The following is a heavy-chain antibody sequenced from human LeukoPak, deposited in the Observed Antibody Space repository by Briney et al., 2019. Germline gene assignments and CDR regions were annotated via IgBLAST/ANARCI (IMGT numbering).Heavy chain of an antibody. Sequence: SETLSLTCTVSGGSISSSSYYWGWIRQPPGKGLEWIGSIYYSGSTHYNPSLKSRVTISVDTSKNQFSLKLSSVTAADTAVYYCARDRYVWGSYRYPLLDYWGQGTLVTVSS. J-gene: IGHJ4*02. CDR2: IYYSGST. CDR3: ARDRYVWGSYRYPLLDY. CDR1: GGSISSSSYY. V-gene: IGHV4-39*07. D-gene: IGHD3-16*02.